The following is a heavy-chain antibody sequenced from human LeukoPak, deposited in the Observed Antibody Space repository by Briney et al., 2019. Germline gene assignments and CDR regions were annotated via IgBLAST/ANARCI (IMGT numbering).Heavy chain of an antibody. CDR3: AKGKVAAAARDYFDY. CDR2: ISSSGSTI. CDR1: GFTFSDYY. D-gene: IGHD6-13*01. Sequence: PGGSLRLSCAASGFTFSDYYMSWIRQAPGKGLEWVSYISSSGSTIYYADSVKGRFTISRDNAKNSLYLQMNSLRAEDTAVYYCAKGKVAAAARDYFDYWGQGTLVTVSS. V-gene: IGHV3-11*04. J-gene: IGHJ4*02.